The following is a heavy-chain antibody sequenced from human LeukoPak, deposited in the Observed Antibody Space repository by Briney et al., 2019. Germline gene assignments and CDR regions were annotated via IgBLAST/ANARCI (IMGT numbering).Heavy chain of an antibody. Sequence: GGSLRLSCAASGFTFSFYGMQWVRQAPGKGLEWLAYIRSNAIDQFYADSVKGRFTISRDNSKNTLYLQMNSLRTDDTAVYYCAKGLGSIPASGFFDYWGQGALGTVSS. CDR3: AKGLGSIPASGFFDY. V-gene: IGHV3-30*02. CDR2: IRSNAIDQ. D-gene: IGHD6-13*01. J-gene: IGHJ4*02. CDR1: GFTFSFYG.